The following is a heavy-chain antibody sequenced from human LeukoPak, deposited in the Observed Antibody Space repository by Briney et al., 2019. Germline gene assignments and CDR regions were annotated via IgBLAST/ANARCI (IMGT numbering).Heavy chain of an antibody. J-gene: IGHJ6*02. D-gene: IGHD6-13*01. CDR2: IYYSGST. Sequence: SETLSLTCTVSGDSISSSYWSWIRQPPGKGLEWIGHIYYSGSTNYNPSLKSRVTISVDTSKNQFSLNLSSVTAADTAVYFCARSAAGLSYGMDVWGQGTTVTVSS. V-gene: IGHV4-59*08. CDR1: GDSISSSY. CDR3: ARSAAGLSYGMDV.